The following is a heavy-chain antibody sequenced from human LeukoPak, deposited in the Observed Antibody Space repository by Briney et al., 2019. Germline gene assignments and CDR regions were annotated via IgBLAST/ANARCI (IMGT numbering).Heavy chain of an antibody. CDR3: ARGRIGGDPQLGDY. V-gene: IGHV1-8*01. J-gene: IGHJ4*02. Sequence: ASVKVSCNASGYTFTSYDINWVRQATGQGLEWMGWMNPNSGNTGYAQKFQGRVTMTRNTSISTAYMELSSLRSEDTAVYYCARGRIGGDPQLGDYWGQGTLVTVSS. D-gene: IGHD1-26*01. CDR1: GYTFTSYD. CDR2: MNPNSGNT.